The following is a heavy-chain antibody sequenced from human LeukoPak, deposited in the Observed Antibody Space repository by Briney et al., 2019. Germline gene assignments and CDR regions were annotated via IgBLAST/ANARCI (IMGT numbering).Heavy chain of an antibody. CDR2: IFHSGST. CDR3: ARESRGSSWYYMDV. CDR1: GGSIKSHF. V-gene: IGHV4-59*11. J-gene: IGHJ6*03. Sequence: SETLSLTCTVSGGSIKSHFWSWVRQPPGKRLEWIGYIFHSGSTNYNPSLKSRVTISVDTSKNQFSLKLISVTAADTAMYYCARESRGSSWYYMDVWGKGTTVTISS. D-gene: IGHD6-13*01.